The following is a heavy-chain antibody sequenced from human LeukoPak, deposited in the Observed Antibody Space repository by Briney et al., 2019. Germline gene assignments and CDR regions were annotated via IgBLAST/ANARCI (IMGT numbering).Heavy chain of an antibody. J-gene: IGHJ4*02. CDR1: GGSTTSGGYY. Sequence: SQTLSLSRTVSGGSTTSGGYYSSSTRQHPGKGLELMGYIYYSGSTYNNPSLKNRVPLSVATSKHQFSLKLSSVTAADTAVYYCARGGWLPDYWGQGTLVTVSS. CDR3: ARGGWLPDY. V-gene: IGHV4-31*03. D-gene: IGHD5-24*01. CDR2: IYYSGST.